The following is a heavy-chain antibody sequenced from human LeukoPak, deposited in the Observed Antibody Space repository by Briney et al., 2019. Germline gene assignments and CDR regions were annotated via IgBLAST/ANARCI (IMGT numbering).Heavy chain of an antibody. CDR2: INHGGST. D-gene: IGHD3-9*01. V-gene: IGHV4-34*01. Sequence: SETLSLTCAVYGGSFSGYYWSWIRQPPGKGLEWIGEINHGGSTNYNPSPKSRVPIPVDTSKNQFSLKLSSVTAADTAVYYCATYYDILTGPPNGWFDPWGQGTLVTVSS. CDR3: ATYYDILTGPPNGWFDP. CDR1: GGSFSGYY. J-gene: IGHJ5*02.